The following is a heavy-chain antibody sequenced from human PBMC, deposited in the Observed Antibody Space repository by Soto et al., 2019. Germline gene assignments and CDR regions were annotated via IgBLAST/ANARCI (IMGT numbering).Heavy chain of an antibody. Sequence: GGSLRLSCAASGFTFSSYGMHWVRQAPGKGLEWVAVISYDGSNKYYADSVKGRFTISRDNSKNTLYLQMNSLRAEDTAVYYYAKGADESYDSSGLDYWGQGTLVTVSS. CDR3: AKGADESYDSSGLDY. V-gene: IGHV3-30*18. J-gene: IGHJ4*02. CDR1: GFTFSSYG. D-gene: IGHD3-22*01. CDR2: ISYDGSNK.